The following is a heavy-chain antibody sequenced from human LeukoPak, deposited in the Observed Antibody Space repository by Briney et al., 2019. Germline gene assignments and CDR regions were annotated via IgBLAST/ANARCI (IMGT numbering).Heavy chain of an antibody. CDR1: GGSINSFY. Sequence: PSETLSLTCTVSGGSINSFYWSWIRQPPGKELEWIGYISYSGNTNYNPSLKSRVTISPDTSKTQFFLKLISVTAADTALYYCARGNAIWGQGSLVTVSS. J-gene: IGHJ4*02. CDR3: ARGNAI. CDR2: ISYSGNT. V-gene: IGHV4-59*01.